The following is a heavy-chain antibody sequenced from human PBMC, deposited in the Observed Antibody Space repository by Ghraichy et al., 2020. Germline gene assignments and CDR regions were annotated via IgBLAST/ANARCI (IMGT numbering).Heavy chain of an antibody. CDR2: ISSSSSYI. D-gene: IGHD5-12*01. V-gene: IGHV3-21*01. CDR1: GFTFSSYS. J-gene: IGHJ4*02. Sequence: GGSLRLSCAASGFTFSSYSMNWVRQAPGKGLEWVSSISSSSSYIYYADSVKGRFTISRDNAKNSLYLQMNSLRAEDTAVYYCASPSTSRLSGYGLFDYWGQGTLVTVSS. CDR3: ASPSTSRLSGYGLFDY.